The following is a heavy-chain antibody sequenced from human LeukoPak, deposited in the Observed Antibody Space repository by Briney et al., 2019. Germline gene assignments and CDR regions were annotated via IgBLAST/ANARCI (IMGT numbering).Heavy chain of an antibody. Sequence: SETLSLTCAVYGGSFSGYYWSWIRQPPGKGLEWIGEINHSGSTNYIPSLKSRVTISVDTSKNQFSLKLSSVTAADTAVYYCARNLMWPTRHAFDIWGQGTMVTVSS. J-gene: IGHJ3*02. CDR3: ARNLMWPTRHAFDI. CDR1: GGSFSGYY. CDR2: INHSGST. D-gene: IGHD2-8*01. V-gene: IGHV4-34*01.